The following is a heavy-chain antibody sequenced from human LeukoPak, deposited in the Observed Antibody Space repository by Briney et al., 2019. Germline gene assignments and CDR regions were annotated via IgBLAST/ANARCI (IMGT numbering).Heavy chain of an antibody. CDR1: GFTFSTYW. CDR2: INGDGSTT. J-gene: IGHJ3*02. V-gene: IGHV3-74*03. CDR3: AKGYYYDVLTGYRRDAFDI. Sequence: GGSLRLSCTASGFTFSTYWINWVRQSPGKGLVWVALINGDGSTTTHADSVKGRFTISRDNSKNTLYLQMNSLRAEDTAIYYCAKGYYYDVLTGYRRDAFDIWGQGTMVTVSS. D-gene: IGHD3-9*01.